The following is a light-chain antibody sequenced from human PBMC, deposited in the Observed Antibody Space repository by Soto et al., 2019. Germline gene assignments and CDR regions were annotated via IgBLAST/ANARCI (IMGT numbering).Light chain of an antibody. CDR2: DAS. J-gene: IGKJ3*01. CDR1: QSVSSY. CDR3: QQRSNWLFT. Sequence: EIVLTQSPATLSLYPWERATLSCRASQSVSSYLAWYQQKPGQAPRLLIYDASNRATGIPARFSGSGSGTDFTLTISSLEPEDFAVYYCQQRSNWLFTFGPGTKVDIK. V-gene: IGKV3-11*01.